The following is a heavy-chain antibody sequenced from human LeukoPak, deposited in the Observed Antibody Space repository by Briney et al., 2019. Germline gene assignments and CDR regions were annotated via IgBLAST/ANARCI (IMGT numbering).Heavy chain of an antibody. D-gene: IGHD3-22*01. Sequence: GGSLRLSCAASGFTFSSYTMNWVRQAPGKGLEWVALISYDESTKYYADSVKGRFTISRDNSKNTLYLQMNSLRAEDTAVYYCAKDPRHYYDSSGYPGPYYFDYWGQGTLVTVSS. CDR2: ISYDESTK. CDR3: AKDPRHYYDSSGYPGPYYFDY. V-gene: IGHV3-30-3*01. J-gene: IGHJ4*02. CDR1: GFTFSSYT.